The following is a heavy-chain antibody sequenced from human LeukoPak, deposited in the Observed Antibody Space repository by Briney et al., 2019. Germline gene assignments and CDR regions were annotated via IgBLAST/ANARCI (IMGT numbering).Heavy chain of an antibody. CDR1: GFTFSSYS. J-gene: IGHJ4*02. CDR2: ISSSSSYI. Sequence: GGSRRLSCAASGFTFSSYSMKWVRQAPGKGLEWVSSISSSSSYIYYADTVKGRFTISRDNAKNSLYLQMNSLRAEDTAVYYCARDGTSSGWYDYWGQGTLVTVSS. V-gene: IGHV3-21*01. D-gene: IGHD6-19*01. CDR3: ARDGTSSGWYDY.